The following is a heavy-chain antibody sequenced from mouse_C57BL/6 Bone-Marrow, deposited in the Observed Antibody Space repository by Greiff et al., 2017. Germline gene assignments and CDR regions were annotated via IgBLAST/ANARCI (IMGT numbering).Heavy chain of an antibody. CDR1: GFTFSDYY. D-gene: IGHD4-1*01. CDR3: ARGGKTGFAY. CDR2: INYDGSST. V-gene: IGHV5-16*01. Sequence: DVMLVESEGGLVQPGSSMKLSCTASGFTFSDYYMAWVRQVPEKGLEWVANINYDGSSTYYLDSLKSRFIISRDNAKNILYLQMSSLKSEDTATYYCARGGKTGFAYWGQGTLVTVSA. J-gene: IGHJ3*01.